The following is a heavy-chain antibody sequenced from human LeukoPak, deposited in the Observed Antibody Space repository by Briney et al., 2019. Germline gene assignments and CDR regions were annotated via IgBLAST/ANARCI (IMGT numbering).Heavy chain of an antibody. Sequence: SETLSLTCTVSGASISSGSYYWSWIRQPAGKGLEWIGRIYTSGSTNYNPSLKSRVTISVDTSKNQFSLKLSSVTAADTAVYYCARDGYYYDSSGPNWFDPWGQGTLVTVSS. V-gene: IGHV4-61*02. CDR2: IYTSGST. D-gene: IGHD3-22*01. J-gene: IGHJ5*02. CDR3: ARDGYYYDSSGPNWFDP. CDR1: GASISSGSYY.